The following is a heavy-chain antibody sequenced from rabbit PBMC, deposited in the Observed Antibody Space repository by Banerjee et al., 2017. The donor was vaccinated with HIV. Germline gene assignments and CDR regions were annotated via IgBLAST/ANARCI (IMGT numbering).Heavy chain of an antibody. Sequence: QLEESGGGLVQPGGSLKLSCKASGFDFSSCYMTWVRQAPGKGLEWIGYIDPVFGSTYYASWVNGRFTISSHNAQNTLYLQLNSLTAADTATYFCARDLTGVTGWNFNLWGQGTLVTVS. CDR2: IDPVFGST. CDR1: GFDFSSCY. J-gene: IGHJ4*01. V-gene: IGHV1S7*01. D-gene: IGHD7-1*01. CDR3: ARDLTGVTGWNFNL.